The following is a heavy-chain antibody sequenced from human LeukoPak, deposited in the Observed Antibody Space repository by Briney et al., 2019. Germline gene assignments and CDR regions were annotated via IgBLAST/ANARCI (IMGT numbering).Heavy chain of an antibody. CDR3: AKDPVYDSGGSPYYFDY. Sequence: GGSLRLSCAASGFTFSSYAMSWVRQAPGKGLEWVSAISGSGGSTYYADSVKGRFTISRDNSKNTLYLQMNSLRAEDTAVYYCAKDPVYDSGGSPYYFDYWGQGTLVTVSS. V-gene: IGHV3-23*01. D-gene: IGHD3-22*01. CDR2: ISGSGGST. J-gene: IGHJ4*02. CDR1: GFTFSSYA.